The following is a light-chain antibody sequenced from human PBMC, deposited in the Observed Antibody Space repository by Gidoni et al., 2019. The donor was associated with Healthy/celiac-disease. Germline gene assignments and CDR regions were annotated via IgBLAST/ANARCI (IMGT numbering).Light chain of an antibody. CDR1: QSDSSN. J-gene: IGKJ1*01. V-gene: IGKV3-15*01. CDR2: GAS. CDR3: QQYNHWSP. Sequence: EIVMTQSPATLSVSPGARATISCRASQSDSSNLAWYQQKPGQTPRLLVYGASTRATGIPSRISGSGSGTAFTLTISSLQSEEFAFYYCQQYNHWSPFGQGTKVEIK.